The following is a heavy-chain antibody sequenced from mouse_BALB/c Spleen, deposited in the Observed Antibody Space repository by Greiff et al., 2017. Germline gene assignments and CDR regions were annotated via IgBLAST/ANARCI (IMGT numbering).Heavy chain of an antibody. CDR1: GYSITSYYA. Sequence: EVQLVESGPGLVKPSQSLSLTCTVTGYSITSYYAWNWIRQFPGNKLEWMGYISYSGSTSYNPSLKSRISITRDTSKNQFFLQLNSVTTEDTATYYCARWGTTVVENYYFDYWGQGTTLTVSS. CDR2: ISYSGST. J-gene: IGHJ2*01. D-gene: IGHD1-1*01. V-gene: IGHV3-2*02. CDR3: ARWGTTVVENYYFDY.